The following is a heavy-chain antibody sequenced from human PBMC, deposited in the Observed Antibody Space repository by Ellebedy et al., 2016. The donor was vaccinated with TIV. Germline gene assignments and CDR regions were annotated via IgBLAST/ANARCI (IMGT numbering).Heavy chain of an antibody. CDR3: ASGRYSSRPKIYYYYGMDV. CDR1: GYTFTSYY. V-gene: IGHV1-69*13. Sequence: ASVKVSCKASGYTFTSYYMHWVRQAPGQGLEWMGGIIPIFGTANYAQKFQGRVTITADESTSTAYMELSSLRSEDTAVYYCASGRYSSRPKIYYYYGMDVWGQGTTVTVSS. CDR2: IIPIFGTA. J-gene: IGHJ6*02. D-gene: IGHD6-13*01.